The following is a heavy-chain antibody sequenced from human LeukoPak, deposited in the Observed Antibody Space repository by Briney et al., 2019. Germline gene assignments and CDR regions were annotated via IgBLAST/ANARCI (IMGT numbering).Heavy chain of an antibody. V-gene: IGHV3-7*04. D-gene: IGHD3-16*01. Sequence: GGSLRLSCAASGFTFSNYWMSWVRQAPGKGLEWVANIKQDGSEKYYVDSVKGRFIISRDNAENSLYLQMNSLRAEDTAVYYCARGGGYLGPWGQGTLVTVSS. CDR3: ARGGGYLGP. J-gene: IGHJ5*02. CDR2: IKQDGSEK. CDR1: GFTFSNYW.